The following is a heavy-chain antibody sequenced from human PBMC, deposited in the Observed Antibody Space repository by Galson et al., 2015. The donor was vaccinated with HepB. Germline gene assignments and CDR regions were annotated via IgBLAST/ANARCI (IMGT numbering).Heavy chain of an antibody. Sequence: SLRLSCAASGFTFSSYSMNWVRQAPGKGLEWVSSISSSSSYIYYADSVKGRFTISRDNAKNSLYLQMNSLRAEDTAVYYCAREEKNYDILTGYYNGGPWNWGQGTLVTVSS. CDR1: GFTFSSYS. V-gene: IGHV3-21*01. CDR3: AREEKNYDILTGYYNGGPWN. J-gene: IGHJ4*02. D-gene: IGHD3-9*01. CDR2: ISSSSSYI.